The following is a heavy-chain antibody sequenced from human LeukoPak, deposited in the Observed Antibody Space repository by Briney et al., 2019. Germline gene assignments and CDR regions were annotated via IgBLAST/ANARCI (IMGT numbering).Heavy chain of an antibody. V-gene: IGHV3-74*03. CDR2: INLDGSTT. CDR3: TRASSMDV. J-gene: IGHJ6*04. D-gene: IGHD6-6*01. Sequence: GGSLRLSCAASGFTFSSYWMHWVRQAPGKGLVWVSRINLDGSTTTNADSVKGRFTISRDNATNTLYLQMNSLRAEDTAVYYCTRASSMDVWGKGTTVTVSS. CDR1: GFTFSSYW.